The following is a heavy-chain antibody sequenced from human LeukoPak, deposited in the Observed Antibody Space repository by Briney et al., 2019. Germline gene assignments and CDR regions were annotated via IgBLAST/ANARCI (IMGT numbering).Heavy chain of an antibody. Sequence: GASVKVSCKASGYTFTSYAMHWVRQAPGQRLEWMGWINAGNGNTKYSQKFQGRVTITRDTSASTVYMELSSLRSEDTAVYYCASLAYCGGDCYGDAFDIWGQGTMVTVSS. D-gene: IGHD2-21*02. V-gene: IGHV1-3*01. CDR1: GYTFTSYA. CDR3: ASLAYCGGDCYGDAFDI. J-gene: IGHJ3*02. CDR2: INAGNGNT.